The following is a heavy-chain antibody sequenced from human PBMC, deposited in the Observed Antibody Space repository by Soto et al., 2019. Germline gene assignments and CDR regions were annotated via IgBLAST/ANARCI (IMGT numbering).Heavy chain of an antibody. J-gene: IGHJ4*02. CDR1: GFTFSSYA. Sequence: EVQLLESGGGLVQPGGSLRLSCAASGFTFSSYAMSWVRQAPGKGLEWVSAISGSGGSTYYADSVKGRFTISRDNSKNTLYLQMNSLRAEDTAVYYCAKDRKRRLLITFGEVPSWGQGTLVTVSS. D-gene: IGHD3-16*01. CDR3: AKDRKRRLLITFGEVPS. V-gene: IGHV3-23*01. CDR2: ISGSGGST.